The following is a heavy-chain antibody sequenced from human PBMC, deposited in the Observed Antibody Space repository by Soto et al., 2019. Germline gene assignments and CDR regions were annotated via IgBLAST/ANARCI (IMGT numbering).Heavy chain of an antibody. CDR2: IYYSENT. CDR3: ATSDTVITDYLEY. Sequence: SETLSLTCTVSGASISSYYWPWIRQPPEKGLEWIGHIYYSENTNYNPSLKSRVTISVDASKSQFSLKGSSVTAAYAVLYYCATSDTVITDYLEYLVQGTLVTVSS. CDR1: GASISSYY. J-gene: IGHJ4*02. D-gene: IGHD4-17*01. V-gene: IGHV4-59*01.